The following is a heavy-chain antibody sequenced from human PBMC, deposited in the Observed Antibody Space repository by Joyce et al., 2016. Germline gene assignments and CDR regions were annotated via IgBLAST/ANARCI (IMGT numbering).Heavy chain of an antibody. V-gene: IGHV3-15*01. Sequence: EVQLVESGGGLVKPGGSLRLSCAASGFSFRNAWVTWVRQAPGKGLAWVGRVKSKSKGGTTDYAAPVKGRFTISRDDSRDTAYLQMNSLKSEDTGVYFCVTGLCIGTACHWDDAFDVWGQGKMVTVSS. D-gene: IGHD2-2*01. CDR2: VKSKSKGGTT. CDR3: VTGLCIGTACHWDDAFDV. J-gene: IGHJ3*01. CDR1: GFSFRNAW.